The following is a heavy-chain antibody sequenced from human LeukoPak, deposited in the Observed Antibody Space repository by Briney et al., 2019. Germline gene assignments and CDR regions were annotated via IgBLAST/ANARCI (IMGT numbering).Heavy chain of an antibody. CDR2: IYYSGST. D-gene: IGHD6-13*01. V-gene: IGHV4-39*01. Sequence: SETLSLTCTVSGGSISSSSYYWGWIRQPPGKGLEWIGSIYYSGSTYYNPSLKGRVTISVDTSKNQFSLKLSSVTAADTAVYYCARRSSSWYSRFDPWGQGTLVTVSS. CDR1: GGSISSSSYY. J-gene: IGHJ5*02. CDR3: ARRSSSWYSRFDP.